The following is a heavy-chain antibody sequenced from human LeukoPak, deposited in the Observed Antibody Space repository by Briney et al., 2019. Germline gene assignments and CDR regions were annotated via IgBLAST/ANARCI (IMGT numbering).Heavy chain of an antibody. CDR3: ARDKGVDPGLDY. V-gene: IGHV3-30-3*01. J-gene: IGHJ4*02. CDR1: GFTFSSYA. CDR2: ISYDGSNK. Sequence: PGRSLRLSCAASGFTFSSYAMHWVRQAPGKGLEWVAVISYDGSNKYYADSVKGRFTISRDNSKNTLYLQMNSLRAEDTAVYYCARDKGVDPGLDYWGQGTLVTVSS. D-gene: IGHD3-9*01.